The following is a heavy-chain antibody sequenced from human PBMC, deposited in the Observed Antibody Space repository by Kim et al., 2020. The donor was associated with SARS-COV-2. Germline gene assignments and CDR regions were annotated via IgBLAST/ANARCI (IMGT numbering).Heavy chain of an antibody. CDR1: GFTFCNNG. D-gene: IGHD3-10*01. Sequence: GGSLRLSCAASGFTFCNNGMIWVRQAPGKGLEWVSDILAGGATFYADSVKGRFTIFRDSFKNMVYLQMSSLRADDTAIYYCSGHGSGSSWGQGTRVTVSS. CDR3: SGHGSGSS. V-gene: IGHV3-23*01. J-gene: IGHJ4*02. CDR2: ILAGGAT.